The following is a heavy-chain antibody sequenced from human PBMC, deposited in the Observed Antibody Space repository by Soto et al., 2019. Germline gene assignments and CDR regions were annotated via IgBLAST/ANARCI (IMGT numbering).Heavy chain of an antibody. Sequence: QVQRVQSGAEVKKPGAPVKVSCKAPGYTFPGYGFSWVRQAPGQGLGWMGWISAYIGNTNYAQKLQGRVTMTTDTSTSKAHMELRSLRSDDTAVYYGESGADRDYWGQGTLVTVSS. CDR2: ISAYIGNT. D-gene: IGHD3-10*01. CDR3: ESGADRDY. V-gene: IGHV1-18*01. CDR1: GYTFPGYG. J-gene: IGHJ4*02.